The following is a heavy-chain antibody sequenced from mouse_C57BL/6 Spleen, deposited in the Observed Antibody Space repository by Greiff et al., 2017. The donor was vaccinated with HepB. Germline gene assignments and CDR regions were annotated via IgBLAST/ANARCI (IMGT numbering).Heavy chain of an antibody. CDR3: ATYSHYYAMDY. V-gene: IGHV1-82*01. Sequence: QVQLKESGPELVKPGASVKISCKASGYAFSSSWMNWVKQRPGKGLEWIGRIYPGDGDTNYNGKFKGKATLTADKSSSTAYMQLSSLTSEDSAVYFCATYSHYYAMDYWGQGTSVTVSS. D-gene: IGHD1-1*01. J-gene: IGHJ4*01. CDR2: IYPGDGDT. CDR1: GYAFSSSW.